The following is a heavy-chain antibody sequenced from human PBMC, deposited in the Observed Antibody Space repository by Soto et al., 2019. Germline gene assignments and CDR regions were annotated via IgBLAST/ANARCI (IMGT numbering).Heavy chain of an antibody. J-gene: IGHJ3*02. CDR2: IVVGSGNT. CDR3: AAKSSSSWYPLDAFDI. V-gene: IGHV1-58*02. CDR1: GFTFTSSA. D-gene: IGHD6-13*01. Sequence: SVKVSCKASGFTFTSSAMQWVRQARGQRLEWIGWIVVGSGNTNYAQKFQERVTITRDMSTSTAYMELSSLRSEDTAVYYCAAKSSSSWYPLDAFDIWGQGTMVTVS.